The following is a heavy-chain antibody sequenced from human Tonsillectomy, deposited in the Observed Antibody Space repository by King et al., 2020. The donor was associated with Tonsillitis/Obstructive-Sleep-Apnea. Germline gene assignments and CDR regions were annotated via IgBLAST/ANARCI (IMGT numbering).Heavy chain of an antibody. J-gene: IGHJ6*02. V-gene: IGHV3-64D*06. D-gene: IGHD3-3*01. CDR2: ISSNGGST. CDR3: VKGEADFWSGYFLNLYYYYGMDV. Sequence: VQLVESGGGLVQPGGSLRLSCSASGFTFSSYAMHWVRQAPGKGLEYVSAISSNGGSTYYADSVKGRFTISRDNSKNTLYLQMSSLRAEDTAVYYCVKGEADFWSGYFLNLYYYYGMDVWGQGTTVTVSS. CDR1: GFTFSSYA.